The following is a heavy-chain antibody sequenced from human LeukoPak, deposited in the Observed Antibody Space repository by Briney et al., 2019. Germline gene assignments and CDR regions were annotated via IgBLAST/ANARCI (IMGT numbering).Heavy chain of an antibody. CDR1: GGSFSGYY. J-gene: IGHJ3*02. CDR2: INHSGST. CDR3: ARERPPTWGDIVVVPAAMGAFDI. V-gene: IGHV4-34*01. D-gene: IGHD2-2*01. Sequence: SETLSLTCAVYGGSFSGYYWSWIRQPPGKGLEWIGEINHSGSTNYNPSLKSRVTISVDTSKNQFSLKLSSVTAADTAVYYCARERPPTWGDIVVVPAAMGAFDIWGQGTMVTVSS.